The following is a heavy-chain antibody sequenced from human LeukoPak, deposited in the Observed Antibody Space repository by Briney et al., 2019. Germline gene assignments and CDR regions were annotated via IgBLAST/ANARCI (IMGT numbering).Heavy chain of an antibody. CDR2: INWNGGST. D-gene: IGHD5-18*01. CDR3: ASGASGYFDAFDI. J-gene: IGHJ3*02. Sequence: GGSLRLSCAASGFTFDDYGMSWVRQAPGKGLEWVSGINWNGGSTGYADSVKGRFTISRDNAKNSLYQQMNSLRAEDTALYHCASGASGYFDAFDIWGQGTMVTVSS. V-gene: IGHV3-20*01. CDR1: GFTFDDYG.